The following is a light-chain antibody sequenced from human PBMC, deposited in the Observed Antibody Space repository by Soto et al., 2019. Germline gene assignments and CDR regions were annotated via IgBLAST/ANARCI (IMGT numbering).Light chain of an antibody. Sequence: QSVLTQPASVSGSPEQSITISCTRTSSDVGGYNYVSWHQQHPGKAPKLMIYDVSNRPSGVSNRFSGSKSGNTASLTISGLQAEDEADYYCSSYTSSSTYVFGTGTKVTVL. J-gene: IGLJ1*01. V-gene: IGLV2-14*01. CDR2: DVS. CDR3: SSYTSSSTYV. CDR1: SSDVGGYNY.